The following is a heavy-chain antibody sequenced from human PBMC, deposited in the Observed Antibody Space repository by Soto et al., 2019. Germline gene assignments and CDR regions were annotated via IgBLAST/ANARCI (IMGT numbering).Heavy chain of an antibody. Sequence: QVQLVQSGAEVKKPGASVNVSCKASGYTFTTYSLSWVRQVPGHGLEWMGWISAYNGNTNYAQKIKGRVTMTRDTSTNPGHLELRSLRSDDTAVYYCARAVYGDNSGSWYLDLWGRGTLVTVSS. CDR3: ARAVYGDNSGSWYLDL. CDR2: ISAYNGNT. J-gene: IGHJ2*01. D-gene: IGHD4-17*01. CDR1: GYTFTTYS. V-gene: IGHV1-18*01.